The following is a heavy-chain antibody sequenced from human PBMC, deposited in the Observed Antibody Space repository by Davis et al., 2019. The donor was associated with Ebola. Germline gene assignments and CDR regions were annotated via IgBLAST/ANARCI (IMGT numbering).Heavy chain of an antibody. Sequence: SGPTLVKPTQTLTLTCTFSGFSLSTSGMCVSWIRQPAGKGLEWIGYIYSSGSTNSNPSFKSRVTISVDTSKNQFSLKLSSVTAADTAVYYCARGVHYYDSSGYPLTPEEYWGQGTLVTVSS. CDR1: GFSLSTSGMC. J-gene: IGHJ4*02. CDR3: ARGVHYYDSSGYPLTPEEY. CDR2: IYSSGST. D-gene: IGHD3-22*01. V-gene: IGHV4-61*08.